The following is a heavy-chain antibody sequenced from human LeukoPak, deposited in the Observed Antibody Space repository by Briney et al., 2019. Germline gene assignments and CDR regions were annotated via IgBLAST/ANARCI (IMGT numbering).Heavy chain of an antibody. V-gene: IGHV4-39*01. CDR1: GGSISSSSYY. D-gene: IGHD6-13*01. Sequence: SETLSLTCTVSGGSISSSSYYWGWIRQPPGKGLEWIGSIYYSGSTYYNPSLKSRVTISVDTSKNQFSLKLSSVTAADTAVYYCARRGAAAVAFQHWGQGTLVTVSS. J-gene: IGHJ1*01. CDR3: ARRGAAAVAFQH. CDR2: IYYSGST.